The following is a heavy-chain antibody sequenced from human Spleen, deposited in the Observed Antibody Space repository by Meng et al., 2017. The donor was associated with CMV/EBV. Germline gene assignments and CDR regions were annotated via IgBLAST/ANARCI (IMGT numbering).Heavy chain of an antibody. CDR2: IYYSGST. V-gene: IGHV4-59*01. J-gene: IGHJ6*02. CDR1: GGSISSYY. D-gene: IGHD3-9*01. Sequence: SETLSLTCTVSGGSISSYYWSWIRQPPGKGLEWIGYIYYSGSTNYNPSLKSRVTISVDTSKNQFSLKLSSVTAADTAVYYCARAHYDILTGYLDGMDVWGQGTTVTVSS. CDR3: ARAHYDILTGYLDGMDV.